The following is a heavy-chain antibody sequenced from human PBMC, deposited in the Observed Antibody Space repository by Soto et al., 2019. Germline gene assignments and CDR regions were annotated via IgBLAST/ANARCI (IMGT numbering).Heavy chain of an antibody. D-gene: IGHD6-19*01. Sequence: SETLSLTCAVYGGSFSGYYWSWIRQPPGKGLEWIGEINHSGSTNYNPSLKSRVTISVDTPKNQFSLKLSSVTAADTAVYYCARDSYSSGWYYFDYWGQGTLVTVSS. CDR3: ARDSYSSGWYYFDY. J-gene: IGHJ4*02. CDR1: GGSFSGYY. CDR2: INHSGST. V-gene: IGHV4-34*01.